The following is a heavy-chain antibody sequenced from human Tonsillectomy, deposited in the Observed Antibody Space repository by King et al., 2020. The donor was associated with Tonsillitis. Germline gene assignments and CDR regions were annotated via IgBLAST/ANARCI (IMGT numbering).Heavy chain of an antibody. V-gene: IGHV4-39*01. CDR2: IYYSGST. D-gene: IGHD6-13*01. CDR3: ARSGYSSSWYEPNYYYYYGMDV. Sequence: LQLQESGPGLVKPSETLSLTCTVSGGSISSSSYYWGWIRQPPGKGLEWIGSIYYSGSTYYNPSLKSRVTISVDTSKNQLSLKLSSVTAADTAVYYCARSGYSSSWYEPNYYYYYGMDVWGQGTTVTVSS. J-gene: IGHJ6*02. CDR1: GGSISSSSYY.